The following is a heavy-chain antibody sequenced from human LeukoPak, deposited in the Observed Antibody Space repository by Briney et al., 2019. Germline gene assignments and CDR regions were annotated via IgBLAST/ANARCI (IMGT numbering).Heavy chain of an antibody. CDR3: ASAREYCINSNCYEYFQD. V-gene: IGHV3-53*01. CDR1: GVTVRTSS. Sequence: EGSLRLSCATSGVTVRTSSMSWVRQAPGKGLEWVAVIYSSGSTYYEDSVNGRCTISRDTSKSSMYLQMDHLRAEDTAVYYCASAREYCINSNCYEYFQDWGQGTLVTVSS. D-gene: IGHD2-2*01. CDR2: IYSSGST. J-gene: IGHJ1*01.